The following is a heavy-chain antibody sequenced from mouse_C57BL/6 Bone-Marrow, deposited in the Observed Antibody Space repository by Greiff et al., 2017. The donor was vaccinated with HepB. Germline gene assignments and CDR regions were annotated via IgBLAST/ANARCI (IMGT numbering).Heavy chain of an antibody. CDR2: INPGSGGT. V-gene: IGHV1-54*01. D-gene: IGHD1-1*01. Sequence: VQLQQSGAELVRPGTSVKVSCKASGYAFTNYLIEWVKQRPGQGLEWIGVINPGSGGTNYNEKFKGKATLTADKSSSTAYMQLSSLTSEDSAVYFCARCSSCPWYFDVWGTGTTVTVSS. CDR1: GYAFTNYL. J-gene: IGHJ1*03. CDR3: ARCSSCPWYFDV.